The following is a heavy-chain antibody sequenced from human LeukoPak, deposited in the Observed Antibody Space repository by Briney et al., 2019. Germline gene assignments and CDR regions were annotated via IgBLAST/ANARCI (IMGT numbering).Heavy chain of an antibody. CDR3: AIQLWLISSGELWFDP. Sequence: KSSETLSLTCTVSGGSISSGSYYWSWIRQPAGKGLEWIGRIYTSGSTNYNPSLKSRVTISVDTSKNQFSLKLSSVTAADTAVYYCAIQLWLISSGELWFDPWGQGTLVTVSS. J-gene: IGHJ5*02. CDR2: IYTSGST. D-gene: IGHD5-18*01. CDR1: GGSISSGSYY. V-gene: IGHV4-61*02.